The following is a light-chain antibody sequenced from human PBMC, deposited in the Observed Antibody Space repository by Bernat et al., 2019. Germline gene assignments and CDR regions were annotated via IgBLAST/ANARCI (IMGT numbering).Light chain of an antibody. CDR1: SSDVVAYNY. V-gene: IGLV2-14*03. CDR2: DVS. J-gene: IGLJ3*02. Sequence: QSALTQPASVSGSPGQSITLSCTGTSSDVVAYNYVSWYQQHPGRAPKLMIFDVSNRPSGVSDRFSGSKSGNTASLTISGLRPEDEADYYCSSVSTTSTPVVFGGGTKLTVL. CDR3: SSVSTTSTPVV.